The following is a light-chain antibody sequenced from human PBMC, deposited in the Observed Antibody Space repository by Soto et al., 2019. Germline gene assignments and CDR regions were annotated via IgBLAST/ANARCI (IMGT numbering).Light chain of an antibody. CDR3: QQSYSTPIT. CDR1: QSINIY. V-gene: IGKV1-39*01. CDR2: AAS. Sequence: DIQMTQSPSSLSASVGDRVTITCRASQSINIYLSWDQQIPGKAPKVLIYAASNLQSGVPSRFSGSGSGTDFTLTISSLQPEDFATYYCQQSYSTPITFGQGTRLEIK. J-gene: IGKJ5*01.